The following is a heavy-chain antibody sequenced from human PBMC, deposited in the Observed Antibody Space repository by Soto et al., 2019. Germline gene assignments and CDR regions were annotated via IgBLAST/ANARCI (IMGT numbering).Heavy chain of an antibody. V-gene: IGHV4-39*01. J-gene: IGHJ4*02. CDR3: ARLKSSRLFDY. Sequence: PSGTLSLTFTVSGGSLSSSSYYWGWIRQPPGKGLEWIGSIYYSGSTYYNPSLKSRVTISVDTSKNQFSLKLSSVTAADTAVYYCARLKSSRLFDYWGQGTLVTVSS. CDR2: IYYSGST. D-gene: IGHD6-13*01. CDR1: GGSLSSSSYY.